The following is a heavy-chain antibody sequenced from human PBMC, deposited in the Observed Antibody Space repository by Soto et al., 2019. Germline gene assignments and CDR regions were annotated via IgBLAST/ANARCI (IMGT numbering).Heavy chain of an antibody. CDR3: ARLNVGYDSRRWLET. V-gene: IGHV5-51*01. D-gene: IGHD3-22*01. CDR2: IYPGDSDT. J-gene: IGHJ5*02. CDR1: GYSFSSYW. Sequence: VDSLKIAFKCSGYSFSSYWIFFVRQMPGKGLECMWIIYPGDSDTRYSPYFQGQVTISADKSISTAYLQWSRLKASDTAMYYCARLNVGYDSRRWLETWGQGTLVTV.